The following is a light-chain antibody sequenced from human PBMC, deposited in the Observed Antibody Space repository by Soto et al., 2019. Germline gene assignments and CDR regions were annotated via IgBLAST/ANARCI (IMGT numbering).Light chain of an antibody. V-gene: IGKV3-20*01. CDR3: QQYGSSPPVT. CDR1: QSVSSSY. CDR2: GAS. J-gene: IGKJ5*01. Sequence: EIVLTQSPGTLSLSPGERATLSCRASQSVSSSYLAWYQQKPGQAPRLLIYGASGRATGIPDRFSGSGSGTDFTLTISRLEPEDFAAYYCQQYGSSPPVTFGQGTRVEIK.